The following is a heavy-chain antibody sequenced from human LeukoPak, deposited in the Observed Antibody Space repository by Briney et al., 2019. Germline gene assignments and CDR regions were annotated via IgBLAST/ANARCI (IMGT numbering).Heavy chain of an antibody. Sequence: PGGSLRLSCAASGFTFSDYSLNWVRQAPGKGLDWVSYIGTSSGNIHYADSVKGRFTISRDNAKNSLYLQMNSLRAEVTAVYYCARNRAYAFDIWGQGTMVTVSS. CDR1: GFTFSDYS. CDR3: ARNRAYAFDI. CDR2: IGTSSGNI. V-gene: IGHV3-48*01. J-gene: IGHJ3*02. D-gene: IGHD3-10*01.